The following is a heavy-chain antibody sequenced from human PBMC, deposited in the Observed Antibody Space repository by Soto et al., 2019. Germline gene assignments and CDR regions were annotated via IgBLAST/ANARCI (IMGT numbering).Heavy chain of an antibody. CDR3: ARGIEGWYQGRYYYGMDV. Sequence: GGSLRLSCAASGFTFSSYAMSWVRQAPGKGLEWVSAISGSGGSTYYADSVKGRFTISRDNSKNTLHLQMNSLRAEDTAVYYCARGIEGWYQGRYYYGMDVWGQGTTVTVSS. D-gene: IGHD6-19*01. J-gene: IGHJ6*02. V-gene: IGHV3-23*01. CDR1: GFTFSSYA. CDR2: ISGSGGST.